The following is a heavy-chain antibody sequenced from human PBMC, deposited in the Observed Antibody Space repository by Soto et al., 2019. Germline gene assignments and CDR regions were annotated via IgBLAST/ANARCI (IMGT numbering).Heavy chain of an antibody. Sequence: SQTLSLTCAISGDSVSSNTAAWNWIRQSPSRGLEWLGRTYYRSKWLTDYALSVKSRITVSPDTSRNQFSLELTSLRSEDTAVYYCARELQGLYYFDYWGQGTLVTVSS. CDR1: GDSVSSNTAA. CDR3: ARELQGLYYFDY. CDR2: TYYRSKWLT. J-gene: IGHJ4*02. D-gene: IGHD2-15*01. V-gene: IGHV6-1*01.